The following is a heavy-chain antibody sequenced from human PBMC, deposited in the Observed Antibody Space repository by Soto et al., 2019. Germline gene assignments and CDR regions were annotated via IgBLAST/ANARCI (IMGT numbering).Heavy chain of an antibody. Sequence: PGGSLRLSCAASGFPVSSNYMSWVRQAPGKGLEWVSVIYSGGSTYYADSVKGRFTISRDNSKNTLYLQMNSLRAEDTAVYYCARMNYYDTSGYPFDYWGQGMMVTVSS. CDR2: IYSGGST. J-gene: IGHJ4*02. CDR3: ARMNYYDTSGYPFDY. V-gene: IGHV3-66*01. D-gene: IGHD3-22*01. CDR1: GFPVSSNY.